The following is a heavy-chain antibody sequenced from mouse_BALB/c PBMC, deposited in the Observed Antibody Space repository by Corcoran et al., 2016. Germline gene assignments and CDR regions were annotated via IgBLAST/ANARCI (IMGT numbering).Heavy chain of an antibody. J-gene: IGHJ4*01. D-gene: IGHD2-1*01. CDR3: TRWGGNNAMNY. V-gene: IGHV1-15*01. Sequence: QVQLQQSVAELVRPGASVKLSCKALDYTFTDYEMHWVKQTPVHGLDWIGAIHPGSGGTAYNQKFKGKATLTAVKSSSTAYMELSSLTSEDSAVYYCTRWGGNNAMNYWGHGISVTVSS. CDR1: DYTFTDYE. CDR2: IHPGSGGT.